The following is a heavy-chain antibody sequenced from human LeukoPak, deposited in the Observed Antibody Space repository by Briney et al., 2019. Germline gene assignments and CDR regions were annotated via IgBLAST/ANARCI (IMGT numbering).Heavy chain of an antibody. D-gene: IGHD3-3*01. Sequence: GGSLRLSCAASGFTFSSYAMSWVRQAPGKGLEWVSAISGSGGSTYYADSVKGRFTISRDNSKNTLYLQMNSLRAEDTAVYYCARDGAPFGVVISEYYYYGMDVWGQGTTVTVSS. CDR1: GFTFSSYA. J-gene: IGHJ6*02. CDR2: ISGSGGST. V-gene: IGHV3-23*01. CDR3: ARDGAPFGVVISEYYYYGMDV.